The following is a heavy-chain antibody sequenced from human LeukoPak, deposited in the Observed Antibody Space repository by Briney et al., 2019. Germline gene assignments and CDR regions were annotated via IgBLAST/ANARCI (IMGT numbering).Heavy chain of an antibody. J-gene: IGHJ4*02. Sequence: SQTLSLTCAISGDSVSSNSAVWHRIRQSPSRGLEWLGRTYYRSKWYNDYAVSVKSRVTISPDTSKNQVSLQLNSVTPEDTAVYYCARDTGGYSFDYWGQGTLVTVSS. CDR2: TYYRSKWYN. V-gene: IGHV6-1*01. CDR3: ARDTGGYSFDY. D-gene: IGHD5-12*01. CDR1: GDSVSSNSAV.